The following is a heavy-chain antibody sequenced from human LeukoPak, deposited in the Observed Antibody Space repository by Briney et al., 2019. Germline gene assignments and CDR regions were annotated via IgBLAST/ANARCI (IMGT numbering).Heavy chain of an antibody. J-gene: IGHJ4*02. D-gene: IGHD3-22*01. CDR3: AVAYSTSGYYPVDY. V-gene: IGHV3-30*03. CDR2: ITDDGSSK. CDR1: GVTFSFDG. Sequence: GRTLCLSCAASGVTFSFDGMHCVSDAPGPGREGVAGITDDGSSKNYDDSVKGRCTSSRDNSKNTLYLQMSRMRVEDTAVYYCAVAYSTSGYYPVDYWGQGALVTVSS.